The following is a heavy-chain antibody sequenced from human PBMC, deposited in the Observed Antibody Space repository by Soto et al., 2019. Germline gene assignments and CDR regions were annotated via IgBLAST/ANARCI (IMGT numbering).Heavy chain of an antibody. CDR1: RGSIISSSHY. CDR3: ARHCDSSGYYQPRLCDFDY. J-gene: IGHJ4*02. Sequence: ASETLSLTGSVSRGSIISSSHYWSGIRQPPGQGLEWIGTIYYSGSTYYSPSLKSRVTISVDTSKNQCSLKLSSVTAAVTAVYYCARHCDSSGYYQPRLCDFDYWGQGALVTVSS. D-gene: IGHD3-22*01. V-gene: IGHV4-39*01. CDR2: IYYSGST.